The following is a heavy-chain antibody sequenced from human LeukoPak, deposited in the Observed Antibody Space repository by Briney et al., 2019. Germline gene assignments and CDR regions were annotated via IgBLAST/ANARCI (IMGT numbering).Heavy chain of an antibody. J-gene: IGHJ4*02. CDR2: IYSGGST. CDR1: GFTFSRYT. D-gene: IGHD1-20*01. CDR3: ARDITGTADY. V-gene: IGHV3-66*02. Sequence: PGGSLRLSCAASGFTFSRYTMTWVRQAPGKGLEWVSVIYSGGSTYYADSVKGRFTISRDNSKNTLYLQMNSLRAEDTAVYYCARDITGTADYWGQGTLVTVSS.